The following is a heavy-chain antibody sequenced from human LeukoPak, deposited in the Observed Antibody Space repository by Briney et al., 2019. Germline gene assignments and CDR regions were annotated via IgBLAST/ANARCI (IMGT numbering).Heavy chain of an antibody. CDR2: IRYDGINK. J-gene: IGHJ4*02. CDR1: GFTFSSYA. D-gene: IGHD3-3*01. Sequence: PGGSLRLSCAASGFTFSSYAMHWVRQAPGKGLEWVAFIRYDGINKYSADSMKGRFTISRDNSKNTLYLQMNSLRAEDTAVHYCAKDARFLEWLFYFDYWGQGTLVTVSS. V-gene: IGHV3-30*02. CDR3: AKDARFLEWLFYFDY.